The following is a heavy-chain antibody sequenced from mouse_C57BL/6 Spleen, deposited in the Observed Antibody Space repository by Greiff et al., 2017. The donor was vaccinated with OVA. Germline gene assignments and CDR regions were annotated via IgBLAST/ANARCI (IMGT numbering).Heavy chain of an antibody. V-gene: IGHV1-66*01. Sequence: VQLQQSGPELVKPGASVKISCKASGYSFTSYYIHWVKQRPGQGLEWIGWIYPGSGNTKYNEKFKGKATLTADTSSSTAYMQLSSLTSEDAAVYYCARITTADYFDYWGQGTTLTVSS. CDR3: ARITTADYFDY. CDR1: GYSFTSYY. D-gene: IGHD1-2*01. CDR2: IYPGSGNT. J-gene: IGHJ2*01.